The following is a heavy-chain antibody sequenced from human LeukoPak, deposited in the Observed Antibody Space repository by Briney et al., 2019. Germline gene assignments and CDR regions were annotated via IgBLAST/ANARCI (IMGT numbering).Heavy chain of an antibody. D-gene: IGHD6-13*01. V-gene: IGHV4-34*01. CDR2: INHSGST. J-gene: IGHJ4*02. CDR3: ARGRQGYSSSWYDY. CDR1: GGSFSGYY. Sequence: KASETLSLTCAVYGGSFSGYYRSWIRQPPGKGLEWIGEINHSGSTNYNPSLKSRVTISVDTSKNQFSLNLSSVTAADTAVYYCARGRQGYSSSWYDYWGQGTLVTVSS.